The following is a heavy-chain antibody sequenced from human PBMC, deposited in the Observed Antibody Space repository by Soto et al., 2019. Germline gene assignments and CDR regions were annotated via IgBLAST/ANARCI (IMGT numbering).Heavy chain of an antibody. CDR2: ISYDGNVA. J-gene: IGHJ4*02. D-gene: IGHD1-1*01. V-gene: IGHV3-30*18. CDR1: GFTFSNYG. CDR3: AKEGPSTNWYFDY. Sequence: QVQLVESGGGVVQPGRSLRLSCAASGFTFSNYGMQWVRQAPGKGLEWVIVISYDGNVAYYADSVKGRFTISRDNSKNPLYLQMNSLRTEDTAMYYCAKEGPSTNWYFDYWGQGTLVTVSS.